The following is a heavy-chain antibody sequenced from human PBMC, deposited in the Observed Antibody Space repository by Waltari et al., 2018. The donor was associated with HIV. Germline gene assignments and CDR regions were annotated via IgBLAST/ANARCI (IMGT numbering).Heavy chain of an antibody. Sequence: QVQLVESGGGVVQPGRSLRLSCAASGFTFSSYAMHWVRQAPGKGLEWVAVIWFDGSKKYYADSVKGRFNISRDNSKNTLYLQMNSLRAEDTALYYCARDEWMVTFGGLIVNGLCDHWGQGTLVTVSS. V-gene: IGHV3-33*01. CDR2: IWFDGSKK. CDR1: GFTFSSYA. CDR3: ARDEWMVTFGGLIVNGLCDH. D-gene: IGHD3-16*02. J-gene: IGHJ1*01.